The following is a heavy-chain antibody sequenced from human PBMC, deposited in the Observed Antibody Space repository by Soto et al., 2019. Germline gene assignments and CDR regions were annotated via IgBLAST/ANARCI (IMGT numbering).Heavy chain of an antibody. J-gene: IGHJ5*02. V-gene: IGHV1-46*01. CDR2: INPSGGST. Sequence: VASVKVSCKASGYTFTSYYMHWVRQAPGQGLEWMGIINPSGGSTSYAQKFQGRVTMTRDTSTSTVYMELSSLRSEDTAVYCCARTGRIAPRLDPWGQGTLVTVSS. CDR1: GYTFTSYY. CDR3: ARTGRIAPRLDP. D-gene: IGHD6-6*01.